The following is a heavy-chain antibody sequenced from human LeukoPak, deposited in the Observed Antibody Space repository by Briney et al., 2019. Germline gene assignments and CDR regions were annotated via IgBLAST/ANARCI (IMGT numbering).Heavy chain of an antibody. CDR3: ARAGREPFTIFGVSNAGAYYYYYMDV. D-gene: IGHD3-3*01. J-gene: IGHJ6*03. V-gene: IGHV1-69*05. CDR2: NIPIFGTA. Sequence: ASVKVSCKASGGTFSSYAISWVRQAPGQGLEWMGGNIPIFGTANYAQKFQGRVTITTDESTSTAYMELSSLRSEDTAVYYCARAGREPFTIFGVSNAGAYYYYYMDVWGKGATVTVSS. CDR1: GGTFSSYA.